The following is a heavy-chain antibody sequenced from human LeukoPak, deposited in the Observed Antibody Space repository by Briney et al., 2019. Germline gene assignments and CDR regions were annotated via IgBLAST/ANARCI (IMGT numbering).Heavy chain of an antibody. CDR1: GFTFSSYA. CDR3: AKDPFNYDYSNWFDP. D-gene: IGHD3-3*01. V-gene: IGHV3-30*04. Sequence: GGSLRLSCAASGFTFSSYAMHWVRQAPGKGLEWVAVISYDGSNKYYADSVKGRFTISRDNSKNTLYLQMNSLRAEDTAVYYCAKDPFNYDYSNWFDPGGQGTLVTVSS. J-gene: IGHJ5*02. CDR2: ISYDGSNK.